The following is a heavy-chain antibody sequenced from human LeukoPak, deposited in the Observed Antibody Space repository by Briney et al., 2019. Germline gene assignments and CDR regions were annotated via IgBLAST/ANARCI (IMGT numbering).Heavy chain of an antibody. Sequence: SETLSLTCTVSGYSISSGYYWGRIRQPPGKGLEWIGSIYHSGSTYYNPSLKSRVTISVDTSKNQFSLKLSSVTAADTAVYYCARAYYDSSGYWYFDYWGQGTLVTVSS. V-gene: IGHV4-38-2*02. J-gene: IGHJ4*02. CDR2: IYHSGST. CDR1: GYSISSGYY. CDR3: ARAYYDSSGYWYFDY. D-gene: IGHD3-22*01.